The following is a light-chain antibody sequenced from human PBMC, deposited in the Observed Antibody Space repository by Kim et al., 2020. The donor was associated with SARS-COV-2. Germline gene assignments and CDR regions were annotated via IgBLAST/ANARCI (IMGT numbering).Light chain of an antibody. CDR2: AAS. J-gene: IGKJ2*01. V-gene: IGKV1-5*01. Sequence: LSASVGDRVTITCRASQSISSYLNWYQRKPGKAPKLLIYAASSLQSGVPSRFSGSGSGTEFTLTISSLQPDDFATYYCQQYFSYSTFGQGTKLEI. CDR3: QQYFSYST. CDR1: QSISSY.